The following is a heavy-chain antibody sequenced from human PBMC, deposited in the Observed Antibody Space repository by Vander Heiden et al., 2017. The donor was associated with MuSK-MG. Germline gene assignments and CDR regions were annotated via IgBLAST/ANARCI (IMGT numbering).Heavy chain of an antibody. Sequence: QVQLVESGGGLVKPGGSLRLSCAASGSTFSDYYMSWIRQAPGKGLEWVSYISSSCSTIYYADSVKGRFTISRDNAKNSLYLQMNILRAEDTAVYYCARDCPYYYDSSGYFCYWGQGTLVTVSS. CDR3: ARDCPYYYDSSGYFCY. CDR2: ISSSCSTI. V-gene: IGHV3-11*01. D-gene: IGHD3-22*01. J-gene: IGHJ4*02. CDR1: GSTFSDYY.